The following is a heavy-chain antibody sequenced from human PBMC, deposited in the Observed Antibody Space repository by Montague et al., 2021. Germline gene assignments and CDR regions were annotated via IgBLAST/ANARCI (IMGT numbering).Heavy chain of an antibody. V-gene: IGHV4-59*01. CDR3: AREWVAFDS. CDR1: GGAISSFY. Sequence: SETLSLTCTVSGGAISSFYWHWIRHSPGKGLEWIGEIYYNGNTKYDPSLKSRVTMSVDTSKNQFSLRLSSVTVADTAVYYCAREWVAFDSWGQGTLVTVSS. CDR2: IYYNGNT. J-gene: IGHJ4*02.